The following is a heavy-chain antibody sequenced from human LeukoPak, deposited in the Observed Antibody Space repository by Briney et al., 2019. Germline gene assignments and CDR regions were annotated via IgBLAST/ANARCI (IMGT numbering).Heavy chain of an antibody. CDR2: IYYCGST. Sequence: SETPSLTSAVSGGSISVSYWCWRQPPPEGVLEMRGYIYYCGSTNYNPSLGSRVTISVAPSKNQFSRRLSSGTARDTALFYGGRHGDYASTTYDFYWGGQGTLASV. CDR1: GGSISVSY. V-gene: IGHV4-59*08. CDR3: GRHGDYASTTYDFYW. J-gene: IGHJ4*02. D-gene: IGHD3/OR15-3a*01.